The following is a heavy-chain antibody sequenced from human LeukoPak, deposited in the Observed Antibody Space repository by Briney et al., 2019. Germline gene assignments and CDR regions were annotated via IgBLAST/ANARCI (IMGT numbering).Heavy chain of an antibody. J-gene: IGHJ4*02. V-gene: IGHV6-1*01. CDR1: GDSVSSISAT. CDR2: TYYRSKWSY. D-gene: IGHD6-19*01. Sequence: SQTLSLTFALSGDSVSSISATWNWVRQSPSRGLEWLGRTYYRSKWSYDYSLSLKSQITITQDTSKNRFSLHLNSVTPEDTAVYYRARARSALFDSWGQGTLVTVSS. CDR3: ARARSALFDS.